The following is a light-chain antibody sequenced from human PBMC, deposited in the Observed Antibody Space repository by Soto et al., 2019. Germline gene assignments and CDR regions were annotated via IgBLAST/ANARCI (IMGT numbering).Light chain of an antibody. V-gene: IGKV3-11*01. CDR1: QSVSSY. J-gene: IGKJ4*01. CDR2: DAS. Sequence: EIVLTQSPATLSLSPGERATLSCRASQSVSSYLAWYQQKPGHAPRLLIYDASNRATGIPARFSGSESGTDFTLTISSLEHDDFAVYYCQQRSDWPSTFGGGTKVQIK. CDR3: QQRSDWPST.